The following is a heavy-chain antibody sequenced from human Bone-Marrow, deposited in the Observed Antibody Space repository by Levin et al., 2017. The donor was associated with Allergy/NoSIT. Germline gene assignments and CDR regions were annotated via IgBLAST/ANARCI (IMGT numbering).Heavy chain of an antibody. CDR3: ARGGADTYGYGDY. CDR2: ISPEGSTK. V-gene: IGHV3-30*03. D-gene: IGHD5-18*01. Sequence: AVGSLRLSCAASGFMFDNYGMHWVRQAPGKGLEWVAVISPEGSTKYHVESVEGRFSISRDNSKNTLYLQMNSLRPEDAGVYYCARGGADTYGYGDYWGQGTLVTVSS. J-gene: IGHJ4*02. CDR1: GFMFDNYG.